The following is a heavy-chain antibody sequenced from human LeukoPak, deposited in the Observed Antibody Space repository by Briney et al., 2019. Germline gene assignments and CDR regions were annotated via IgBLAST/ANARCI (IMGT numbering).Heavy chain of an antibody. J-gene: IGHJ4*02. CDR3: ARAYNSHFDY. CDR1: GFTFSSYW. Sequence: PGGSLRLSCAASGFTFSSYWMHWVRQAPGKGLVCVSLIKSAGSSTSYADSVKGRFTISRDDAKNTLYLQMNSLRAEDTAVYYCARAYNSHFDYWGLGALVTVSS. CDR2: IKSAGSST. V-gene: IGHV3-74*01. D-gene: IGHD1-1*01.